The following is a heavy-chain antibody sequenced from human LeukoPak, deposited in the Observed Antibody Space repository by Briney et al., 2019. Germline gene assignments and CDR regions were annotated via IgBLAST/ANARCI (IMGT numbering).Heavy chain of an antibody. CDR2: ISSNGGST. CDR3: ARARTYYYDSSGYYYFDY. CDR1: GFTFSSYA. J-gene: IGHJ4*02. Sequence: GGSLRLSCAASGFTFSSYAMHWVRQAPGKGLEYVSAISSNGGSTYYANSVKGRFTISRDNSKNTLYLQMGSLRAEDMAVYYCARARTYYYDSSGYYYFDYWGQGTLVTVSS. V-gene: IGHV3-64*01. D-gene: IGHD3-22*01.